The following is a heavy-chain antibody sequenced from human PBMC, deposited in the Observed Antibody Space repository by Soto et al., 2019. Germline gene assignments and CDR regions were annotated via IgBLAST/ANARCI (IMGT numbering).Heavy chain of an antibody. CDR1: GGSISSYY. V-gene: IGHV4-59*01. D-gene: IGHD6-13*01. J-gene: IGHJ6*02. Sequence: QVQLQESGPGLVKPSETLSLTCTVSGGSISSYYWSWIRQPPGKGLEWIGYIYYSGSTNYNPSLKSRVTISVDTSKNQFSLKLSSVTAADTAVYYCAREVAAGDYYYYGMDVWGQGTTVTVSS. CDR3: AREVAAGDYYYYGMDV. CDR2: IYYSGST.